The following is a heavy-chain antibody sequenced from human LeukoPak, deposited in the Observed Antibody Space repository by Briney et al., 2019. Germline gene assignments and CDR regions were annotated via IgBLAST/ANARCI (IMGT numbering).Heavy chain of an antibody. Sequence: GGSLRQSCSGTGFSFLRYLFYWLRQAPGKGLEYLSAINSNGGSTYYADSVKGRFTISRDNSKNTLYLQMSSLRAEDTAVYYCVTIASDWGQGTLVTVSS. CDR3: VTIASD. CDR1: GFSFLRYL. D-gene: IGHD3-16*02. CDR2: INSNGGST. J-gene: IGHJ4*02. V-gene: IGHV3-64D*09.